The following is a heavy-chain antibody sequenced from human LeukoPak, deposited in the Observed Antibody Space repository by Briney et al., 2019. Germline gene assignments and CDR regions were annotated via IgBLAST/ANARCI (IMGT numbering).Heavy chain of an antibody. Sequence: PGGSLRLSCAVSGFTFRSYAMTWVRQAPGKGLEWVSAISTGGGNTDYADSVKGRFTVSRDNSNNTLYLQMNSLRAEDTAVYYCANTVITMIVVAPIGYWGQGTLVTVSS. CDR3: ANTVITMIVVAPIGY. D-gene: IGHD3-22*01. CDR2: ISTGGGNT. V-gene: IGHV3-23*01. CDR1: GFTFRSYA. J-gene: IGHJ4*02.